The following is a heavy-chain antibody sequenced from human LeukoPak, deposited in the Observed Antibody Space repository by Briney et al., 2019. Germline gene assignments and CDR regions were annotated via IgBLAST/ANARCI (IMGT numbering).Heavy chain of an antibody. CDR2: ISGSGST. CDR3: AREVASAAVGTLGFDP. J-gene: IGHJ5*02. Sequence: QPGGSLRLSCAASGFTFSSYAMSWVRQAPGKGLEWVSAISGSGSTYYADSVKGRFTISRDNSKNTLYLQMNSLRAEDTALYYCAREVASAAVGTLGFDPWGQGTLVTVSS. V-gene: IGHV3-23*01. CDR1: GFTFSSYA. D-gene: IGHD6-13*01.